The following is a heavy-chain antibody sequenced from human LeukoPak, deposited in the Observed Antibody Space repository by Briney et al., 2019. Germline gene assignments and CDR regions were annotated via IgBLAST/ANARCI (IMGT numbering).Heavy chain of an antibody. V-gene: IGHV3-21*01. D-gene: IGHD6-13*01. CDR3: ARGSIYNSSWYGAFDC. CDR1: GFTFSTYS. Sequence: GGSLRLSCAASGFTFSTYSMNWVRQAPGKGLEWVSSISSSSSYIYYADSMKGRFTISRDHARNSLYLQMNSLRAEDTAVYFCARGSIYNSSWYGAFDCWGQGTLVTVSS. J-gene: IGHJ4*02. CDR2: ISSSSSYI.